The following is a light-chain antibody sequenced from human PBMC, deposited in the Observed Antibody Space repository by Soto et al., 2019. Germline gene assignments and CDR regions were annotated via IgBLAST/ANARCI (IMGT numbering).Light chain of an antibody. Sequence: EIVLTQSPATLSLSPGERATLSCRASQSVSSYLAWYQQKPGQAPRLLIYDASNRATGIPARFSGSGSGTDFTLTISRLEPEDFEVYFCQLYDSSSSTFGQGTKVDIK. CDR3: QLYDSSSST. CDR2: DAS. CDR1: QSVSSY. J-gene: IGKJ2*01. V-gene: IGKV3-11*01.